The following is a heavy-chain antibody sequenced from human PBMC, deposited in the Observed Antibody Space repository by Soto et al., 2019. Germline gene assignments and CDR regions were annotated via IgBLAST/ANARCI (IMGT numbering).Heavy chain of an antibody. V-gene: IGHV3-74*01. J-gene: IGHJ5*02. CDR1: GFTFVGSW. CDR2: INSDGSST. Sequence: GGSRGPSFQPLGFTFVGSWINGFPKAQGKGLVWVSRINSDGSSTSYGDSVKGRFTISRDNAKNTLYLQMNSLRAEDTAVYYCARDPVFDFDPWGQGTLVTVSS. CDR3: ARDPVFDFDP. D-gene: IGHD3-9*01.